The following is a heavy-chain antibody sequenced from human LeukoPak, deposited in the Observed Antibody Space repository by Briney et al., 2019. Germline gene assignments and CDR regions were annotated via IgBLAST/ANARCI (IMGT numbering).Heavy chain of an antibody. CDR1: GFTFGHFA. D-gene: IGHD5-18*01. CDR2: ISEDGDT. V-gene: IGHV3-43*02. CDR3: ARVRTAMEIGAY. J-gene: IGHJ4*02. Sequence: GGSLRLSCAASGFTFGHFAMHWVRQAPGKGLEWVSLISEDGDTYYGDSVKGRFTVSRDNSKNSLYLQMNSLRTEDTGLYYCARVRTAMEIGAYWGQGTLVTVSS.